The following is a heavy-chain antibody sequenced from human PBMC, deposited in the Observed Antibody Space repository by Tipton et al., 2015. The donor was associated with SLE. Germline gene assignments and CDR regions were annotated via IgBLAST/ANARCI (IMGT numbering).Heavy chain of an antibody. V-gene: IGHV4-38-2*02. CDR1: SYSIYNGFY. D-gene: IGHD3-3*01. J-gene: IGHJ4*02. CDR2: IYRSGTA. CDR3: ARDPYDSWSDYQATFDY. Sequence: TLSLTCSVSSYSIYNGFYWGWIRQSPGKGLEWIGSIYRSGTAYYNPSLKSRVTMSVDTSTNQFSLKLTSVTAADTAVYYCARDPYDSWSDYQATFDYWGQGTLVTVSP.